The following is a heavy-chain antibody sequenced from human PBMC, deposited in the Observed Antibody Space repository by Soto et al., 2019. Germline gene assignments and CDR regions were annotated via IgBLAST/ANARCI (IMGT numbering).Heavy chain of an antibody. V-gene: IGHV3-30*18. J-gene: IGHJ1*01. CDR1: GFTFSSYG. CDR3: AKERTYSSSLGYFQH. CDR2: ISYDGSNK. D-gene: IGHD6-6*01. Sequence: QVQLVESGGGVVQPGRSLRLSCAASGFTFSSYGMHWVRQAPGKGLEWVAVISYDGSNKYYADSVKGRFTISRDNSKNTLYLQMNSLRAEDTAVYYCAKERTYSSSLGYFQHWGQGTLVTVSS.